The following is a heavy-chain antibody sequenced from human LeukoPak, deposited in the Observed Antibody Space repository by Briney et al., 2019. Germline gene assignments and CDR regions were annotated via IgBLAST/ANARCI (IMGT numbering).Heavy chain of an antibody. CDR2: IKQDGSEK. CDR3: ARDLEGAAAGTGGY. J-gene: IGHJ4*02. Sequence: GGSLRLSCAASGFTFSSYWMSWVRQAPGKGLEWVANIKQDGSEKYYVDSVKGRFTISRDNAKNSLYLQMNSLRAEDTAVYYCARDLEGAAAGTGGYWGQGTLVTVSS. D-gene: IGHD6-13*01. CDR1: GFTFSSYW. V-gene: IGHV3-7*03.